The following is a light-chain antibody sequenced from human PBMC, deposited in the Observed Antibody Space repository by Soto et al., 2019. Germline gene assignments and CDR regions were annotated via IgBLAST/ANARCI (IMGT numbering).Light chain of an antibody. CDR1: PILLQSNGYNC. CDR2: LGS. Sequence: TQSPLSLPVTPGEPASISCICIPILLQSNGYNCWEWDLQKPGQAPQLLIYLGSNRASGGPDRFSGSGSGTDFTLKISIVEAEHVGFYSCMQALQTRSITFGQGTRLEIK. J-gene: IGKJ5*01. CDR3: MQALQTRSIT. V-gene: IGKV2-28*01.